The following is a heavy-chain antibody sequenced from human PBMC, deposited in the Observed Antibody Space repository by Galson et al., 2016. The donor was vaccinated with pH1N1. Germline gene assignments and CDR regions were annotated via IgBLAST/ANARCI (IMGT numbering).Heavy chain of an antibody. CDR3: ARAVATRESF. CDR2: IKPDGSQT. J-gene: IGHJ4*02. V-gene: IGHV3-7*03. D-gene: IGHD5-24*01. Sequence: SLRLSCAASGFTLSDYWMNWVRQAPGKGLEWVANIKPDGSQTYYVDSVKGRFTISRDNVKNSMCLHMYSLRAEDTAVYYCARAVATRESFWGQGTLVTVSS. CDR1: GFTLSDYW.